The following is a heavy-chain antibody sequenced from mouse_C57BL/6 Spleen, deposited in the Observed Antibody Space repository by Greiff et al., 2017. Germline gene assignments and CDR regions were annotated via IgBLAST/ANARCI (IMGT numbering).Heavy chain of an antibody. CDR3: ARGGYSNYGGYYYAMDY. V-gene: IGHV1-22*01. D-gene: IGHD2-5*01. J-gene: IGHJ4*01. Sequence: VQLQQSGPELVKPGASVKMSCKASGYTFTDYNMHWVKQSPGKSLEWIGYINPNNGGTSYNQKFKGKATLTVNKSSSTAYMELRSLTSEDSAVYYCARGGYSNYGGYYYAMDYGGQGTSVTVSS. CDR2: INPNNGGT. CDR1: GYTFTDYN.